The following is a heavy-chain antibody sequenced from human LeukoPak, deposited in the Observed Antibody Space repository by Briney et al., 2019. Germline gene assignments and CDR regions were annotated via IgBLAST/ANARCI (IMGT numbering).Heavy chain of an antibody. V-gene: IGHV3-33*01. D-gene: IGHD3-22*01. CDR3: ARALYDSSGYSSFDY. Sequence: GGSLRLSCAASGFTFSSYGMHWVRQAPGQELEWVAVMWYDGSNKYYADSVKGRFTISRDNSKNTLYLQMNSLRAEDTAVYYCARALYDSSGYSSFDYWGQGTLVTVSS. J-gene: IGHJ4*02. CDR1: GFTFSSYG. CDR2: MWYDGSNK.